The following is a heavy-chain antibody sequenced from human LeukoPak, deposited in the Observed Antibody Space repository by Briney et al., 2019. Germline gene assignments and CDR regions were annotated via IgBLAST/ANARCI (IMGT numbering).Heavy chain of an antibody. CDR3: ARGSWGNFDY. CDR1: GGSFSGYY. D-gene: IGHD6-13*01. Sequence: PPETLSLTCAVYGGSFSGYYWSWIRQPPGQGLEWIGEINHSGSTNDNPSLKGRVTISVDTSMSQFSLKLSSVSAADTAVYYCARGSWGNFDYWGQGTLVTVSS. J-gene: IGHJ4*02. CDR2: INHSGST. V-gene: IGHV4-34*01.